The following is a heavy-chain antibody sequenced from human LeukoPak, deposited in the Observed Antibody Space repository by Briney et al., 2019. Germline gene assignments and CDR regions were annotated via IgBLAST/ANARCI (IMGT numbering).Heavy chain of an antibody. D-gene: IGHD6-6*01. CDR3: AKPRVLSSSSENNWFDS. Sequence: GSLRLSCAASGFTFSNYWMHWVRQAPGKGLVWVSRIHSDGSSTTSADSVKGRFTISRDNSENTLYLQMDSLRVEDTAVYYCAKPRVLSSSSENNWFDSWGQGTLVTVYS. J-gene: IGHJ5*01. CDR1: GFTFSNYW. V-gene: IGHV3-74*01. CDR2: IHSDGSST.